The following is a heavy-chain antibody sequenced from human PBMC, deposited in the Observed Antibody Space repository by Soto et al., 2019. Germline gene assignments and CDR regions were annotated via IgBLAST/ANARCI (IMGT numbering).Heavy chain of an antibody. CDR3: ARGVTFFDFWSGCDY. Sequence: QVQLVESGGGVVQPGRSLRLSCGGYGFTFSNYAMHWVRQAPGKGLEWVAVISYDGSEKFYADSVKGRFTISRENSKLTLFLQMNSLRPEDTAVYYCARGVTFFDFWSGCDYWGQGSLVTVSS. D-gene: IGHD3-3*01. J-gene: IGHJ4*02. CDR2: ISYDGSEK. V-gene: IGHV3-30-3*01. CDR1: GFTFSNYA.